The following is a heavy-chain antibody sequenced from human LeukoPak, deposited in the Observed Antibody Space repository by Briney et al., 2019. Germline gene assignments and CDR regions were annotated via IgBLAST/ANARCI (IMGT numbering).Heavy chain of an antibody. CDR3: ARDLGDLIVGGEYFQH. Sequence: GGSLRLSCAASGFTFSTYSMNCVRQAPGKGLEWVSSISSSSSYIHYADSVKGRFTISRDHAKNSLHLQMNSLRAEDTAVYYCARDLGDLIVGGEYFQHWGQGTLVTVSS. V-gene: IGHV3-21*01. D-gene: IGHD1-26*01. J-gene: IGHJ1*01. CDR2: ISSSSSYI. CDR1: GFTFSTYS.